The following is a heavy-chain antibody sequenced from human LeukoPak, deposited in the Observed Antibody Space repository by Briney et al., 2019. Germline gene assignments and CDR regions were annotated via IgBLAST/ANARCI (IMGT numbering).Heavy chain of an antibody. CDR3: ARGGRNSSGWYGARANWFDP. V-gene: IGHV4-39*07. D-gene: IGHD6-19*01. CDR1: GGSISSSSYY. Sequence: KTSETLSLTCTVSGGSISSSSYYWGWIRQPPGKGLEWIGSIYYSGSTYYNPSLKSRVTISVDTSKNQFSLKLSSVTAADTAVYYCARGGRNSSGWYGARANWFDPWGQGTLVTVSS. CDR2: IYYSGST. J-gene: IGHJ5*02.